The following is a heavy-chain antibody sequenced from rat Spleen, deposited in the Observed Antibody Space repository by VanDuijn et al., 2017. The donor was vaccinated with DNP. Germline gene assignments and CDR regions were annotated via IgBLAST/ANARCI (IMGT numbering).Heavy chain of an antibody. Sequence: QVQLKESGPGLVQPSQTLSLTCTVSGFSLTDSSVHWVRQPPGKGLEWMGRIRSGGTIDYNSALKPRLSISRDTSKSQVFLKMSSLQTEDTAIYFCTRGGGAMDAWGQGTSVTVSS. CDR2: IRSGGTI. D-gene: IGHD1-11*01. CDR3: TRGGGAMDA. J-gene: IGHJ4*01. CDR1: GFSLTDSS. V-gene: IGHV2-19*01.